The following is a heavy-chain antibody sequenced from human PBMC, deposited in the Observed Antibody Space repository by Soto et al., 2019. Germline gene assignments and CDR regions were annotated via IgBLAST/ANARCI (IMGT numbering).Heavy chain of an antibody. J-gene: IGHJ4*02. D-gene: IGHD2-2*01. V-gene: IGHV1-3*01. CDR3: ARDRYCSSTSCYFPFPLRTQVY. Sequence: GASVKVSCKASGYTFTSYAMHWVRQAPGQRLEWMGWINAGNGNTKYSQKFQGRVTITRDTSASTAYMELSSLRSEDTAVYYCARDRYCSSTSCYFPFPLRTQVYWGQGALVTVSS. CDR2: INAGNGNT. CDR1: GYTFTSYA.